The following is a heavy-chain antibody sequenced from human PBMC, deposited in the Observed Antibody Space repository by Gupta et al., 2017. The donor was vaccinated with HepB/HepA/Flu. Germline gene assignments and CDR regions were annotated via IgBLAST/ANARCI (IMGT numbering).Heavy chain of an antibody. CDR3: ARVRIAAAGTHQGDFDY. J-gene: IGHJ4*02. V-gene: IGHV4-34*01. CDR2: INHSGST. Sequence: QVQLQQWGAGLLKPSETLSLTCAVYGGSFSGYYWSWIRQPPGKGLEWIGEINHSGSTNYNPSLKSRVTISVDTSKNQFSLKLSSVTAADTAVYYCARVRIAAAGTHQGDFDYWGQGTLVTVSS. CDR1: GGSFSGYY. D-gene: IGHD6-13*01.